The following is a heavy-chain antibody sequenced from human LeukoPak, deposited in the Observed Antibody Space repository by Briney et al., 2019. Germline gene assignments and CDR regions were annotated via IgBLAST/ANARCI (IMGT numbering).Heavy chain of an antibody. V-gene: IGHV1-2*06. J-gene: IGHJ4*02. CDR2: INPNSGGT. D-gene: IGHD1-26*01. CDR1: GYTFTGYY. CDR3: TRGGGSSFFDY. Sequence: GASVKVSCKASGYTFTGYYMHWVRQAPGQGLEWMGRINPNSGGTNYAQKFQGRVTMTRDTSISTVYMEVSRLRSDDTAVYYCTRGGGSSFFDYWGQGTLVTVSS.